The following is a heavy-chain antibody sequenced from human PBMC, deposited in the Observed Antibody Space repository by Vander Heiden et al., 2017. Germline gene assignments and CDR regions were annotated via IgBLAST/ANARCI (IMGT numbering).Heavy chain of an antibody. CDR3: ARAGAYGSGRYYYDS. J-gene: IGHJ4*02. V-gene: IGHV3-7*01. Sequence: EVQLVESGGGLVQPGGSLRLSCAASGLTFSTYWMGWVRHTPGKGLEWVGKLKEDGGENYYVDSVKGRFTISRDNAKNSLYLQMNSLRGEDTAVYYCARAGAYGSGRYYYDSWGQGTLVTVSS. CDR1: GLTFSTYW. CDR2: LKEDGGEN. D-gene: IGHD3-10*01.